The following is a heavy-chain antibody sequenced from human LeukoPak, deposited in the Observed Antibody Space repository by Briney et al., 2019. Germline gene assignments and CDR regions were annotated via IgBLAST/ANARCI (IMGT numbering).Heavy chain of an antibody. CDR2: IYPGDSDT. V-gene: IGHV5-51*01. CDR3: ARFFGATSYFFDF. J-gene: IGHJ4*02. Sequence: GESLKISCKASGYSFTSYWIGWVRQLPGKGLEWMGIIYPGDSDTRYSPSFQGQVTISANKFINTAHLQWSSLKASDIAIYYCARFFGATSYFFDFWGQGTMVTVSS. D-gene: IGHD1-26*01. CDR1: GYSFTSYW.